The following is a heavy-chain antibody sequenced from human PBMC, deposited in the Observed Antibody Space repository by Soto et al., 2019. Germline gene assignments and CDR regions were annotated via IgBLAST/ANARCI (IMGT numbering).Heavy chain of an antibody. V-gene: IGHV3-21*01. CDR3: ARDRCSGGSCYSFNY. D-gene: IGHD2-15*01. J-gene: IGHJ4*01. Sequence: SVKGRFTISRDNAKHSLYLQMNSLRAEDTAVYYCARDRCSGGSCYSFNYWGPGTLVTVSS.